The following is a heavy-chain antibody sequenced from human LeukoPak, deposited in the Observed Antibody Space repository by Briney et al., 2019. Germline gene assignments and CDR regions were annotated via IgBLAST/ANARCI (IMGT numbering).Heavy chain of an antibody. CDR3: ARARPYCTNGVCYIDY. CDR2: ISAYNGNT. J-gene: IGHJ4*02. V-gene: IGHV1-18*01. Sequence: ASVKVSCKASGYTFTSYGISWVRQAPEQGLEWMGWISAYNGNTNYAQKLQGRVTMTTDTSTSTAYMELRSLRSDDTAVYYCARARPYCTNGVCYIDYWGQGTLVTVSS. D-gene: IGHD2-8*01. CDR1: GYTFTSYG.